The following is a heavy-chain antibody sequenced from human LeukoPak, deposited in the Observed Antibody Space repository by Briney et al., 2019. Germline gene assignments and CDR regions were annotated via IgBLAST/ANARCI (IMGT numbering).Heavy chain of an antibody. CDR2: ISYDGSNK. Sequence: GGSLRLSCAASGFTFSSYAMHWVRQAPGKGLEWVAVISYDGSNKYYADSVKGRFTISRDNSKNTLYLQMNSLRAEDTAVYYCAKAKYQLLSSYYYGMDVWGQGTTVTVSS. D-gene: IGHD2-2*01. J-gene: IGHJ6*02. CDR3: AKAKYQLLSSYYYGMDV. V-gene: IGHV3-30-3*01. CDR1: GFTFSSYA.